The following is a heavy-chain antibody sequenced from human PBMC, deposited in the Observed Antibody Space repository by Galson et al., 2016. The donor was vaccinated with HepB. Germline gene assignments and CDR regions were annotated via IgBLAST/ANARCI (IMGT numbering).Heavy chain of an antibody. CDR1: GYIFASYG. J-gene: IGHJ4*02. D-gene: IGHD6-13*01. CDR2: ISPKDGNA. V-gene: IGHV1-18*04. Sequence: SCKASGYIFASYGISWVRQAPGQGLEWMGWISPKDGNANYAQKLQGRVTMTTDTSTRTAYMELRSLRSDDTAVYFCARDWSGEQQVISDYWGQGTLVTVSS. CDR3: ARDWSGEQQVISDY.